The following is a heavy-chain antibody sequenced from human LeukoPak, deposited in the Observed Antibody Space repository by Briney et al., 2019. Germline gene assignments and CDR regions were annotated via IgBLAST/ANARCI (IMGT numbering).Heavy chain of an antibody. D-gene: IGHD4-17*01. CDR2: ISYIGST. Sequence: SETLSLTCTVSGASISGYYWSWIRQPPGKGLEWIGYISYIGSTNYNPSLKSRVTISIDTSKNQFSLRLISVTAADTAVYYCARDLVTVTKGFDIWGEGTMVSVSS. J-gene: IGHJ3*02. V-gene: IGHV4-59*01. CDR3: ARDLVTVTKGFDI. CDR1: GASISGYY.